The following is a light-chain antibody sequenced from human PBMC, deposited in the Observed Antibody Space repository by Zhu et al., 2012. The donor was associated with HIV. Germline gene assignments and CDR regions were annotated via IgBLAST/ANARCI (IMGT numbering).Light chain of an antibody. J-gene: IGKJ3*01. CDR2: GTS. CDR1: QSVDSTY. CDR3: QQCATSPLA. V-gene: IGKV3-20*01. Sequence: EIVLTQSPGTLSLSPGERATLSCTTTQSVDSTYIAWYQQKPGQPPRLLIYGTSSRAAGISDRFSGSGSGTDFSLTISRLEPEDFAVYYCQQCATSPLAFGPGTKVDIK.